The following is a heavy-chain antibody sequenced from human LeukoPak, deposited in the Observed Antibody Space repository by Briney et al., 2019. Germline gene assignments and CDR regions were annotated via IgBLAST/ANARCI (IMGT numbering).Heavy chain of an antibody. J-gene: IGHJ4*02. CDR2: IYYSGST. Sequence: PSETLSLTCTVSGGSISSYYWSWIRQPPGKGLEWIGYIYYSGSTNYNPSLKSRVTISVDTSKNQFSLKLSSVTAADTAVYYCARGLGSLDYWGQGTLVTVSS. V-gene: IGHV4-59*01. CDR3: ARGLGSLDY. CDR1: GGSISSYY. D-gene: IGHD7-27*01.